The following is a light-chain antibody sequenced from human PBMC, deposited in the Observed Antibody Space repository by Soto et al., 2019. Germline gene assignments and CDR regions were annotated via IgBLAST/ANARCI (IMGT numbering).Light chain of an antibody. CDR1: SSNIGSNT. CDR3: ASWDDSLDGYL. CDR2: SND. J-gene: IGLJ1*01. Sequence: QSVLTQTPSTSGTPGQRVTISCSGSSSNIGSNTVTWYQQLPGTAPKLLIYSNDQRPSGVPDRFSGSKSGPSASLAISGLQSEDEADYYCASWDDSLDGYLFGSGTKVTVL. V-gene: IGLV1-44*01.